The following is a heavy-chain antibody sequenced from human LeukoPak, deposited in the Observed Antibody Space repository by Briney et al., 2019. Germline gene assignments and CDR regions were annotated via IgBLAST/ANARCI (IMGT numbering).Heavy chain of an antibody. Sequence: ASVKVSCKASGYTFTGYYMHWVRQAPGQGLEWMGWINPNSGGTNYAQKFQGWVTMTRDTSISTAYMELSRLRSDDTAVYYCARGYPYYDFWSGYYTVEYNWFDPWGQGTLVTVSS. CDR3: ARGYPYYDFWSGYYTVEYNWFDP. CDR2: INPNSGGT. D-gene: IGHD3-3*01. CDR1: GYTFTGYY. V-gene: IGHV1-2*04. J-gene: IGHJ5*02.